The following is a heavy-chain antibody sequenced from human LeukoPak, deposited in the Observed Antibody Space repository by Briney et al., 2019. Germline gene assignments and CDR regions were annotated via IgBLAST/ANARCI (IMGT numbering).Heavy chain of an antibody. CDR3: ARGDKFSGDY. CDR2: IRYDGSNK. D-gene: IGHD3-16*01. V-gene: IGHV3-30*02. Sequence: PGGSLRLSCAASGFTFSSYGMHWVRQAPGKGLEWAAFIRYDGSNKYYADSVKGRFTISRDNAKNSLYLQMNSLRAEDTAVYYCARGDKFSGDYWGQGTLVTVSS. J-gene: IGHJ4*02. CDR1: GFTFSSYG.